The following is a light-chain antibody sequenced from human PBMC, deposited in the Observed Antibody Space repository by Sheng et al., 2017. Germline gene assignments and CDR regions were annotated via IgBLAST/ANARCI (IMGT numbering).Light chain of an antibody. V-gene: IGKV3-11*01. CDR1: QSVRKY. J-gene: IGKJ4*01. Sequence: EIVLTQSPATLSLSPGERATLSCRASQSVRKYLAWYQQKPGQAPSLLIYDASNRASGIPARFSGSGSGTDFTLTISSLEPEDFAVYYCQQRSDWPLTFGGGTKVEIK. CDR3: QQRSDWPLT. CDR2: DAS.